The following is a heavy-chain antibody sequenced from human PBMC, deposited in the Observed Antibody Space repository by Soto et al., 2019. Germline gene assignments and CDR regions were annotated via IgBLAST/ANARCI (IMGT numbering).Heavy chain of an antibody. CDR3: ASYYVWGSPRTFDY. CDR1: GGSISSSSYY. CDR2: IYYSGST. J-gene: IGHJ4*02. Sequence: SETLSLTCTVSGGSISSSSYYWGWIRQPPGKGLEWIGSIYYSGSTYYNPSLKSRVTISVDTSKNQSSLKLSSVTAADTAVYYCASYYVWGSPRTFDYWGQGTLVTVSS. D-gene: IGHD3-16*01. V-gene: IGHV4-39*01.